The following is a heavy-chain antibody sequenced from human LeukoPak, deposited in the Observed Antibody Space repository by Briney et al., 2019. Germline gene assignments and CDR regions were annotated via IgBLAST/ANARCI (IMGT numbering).Heavy chain of an antibody. CDR2: IKQDGSEK. V-gene: IGHV3-7*01. Sequence: GGSLRLSCAASGFTFSSYWMSWVRQAPGKGLEWVANIKQDGSEKYNVDSVKGRFTISRDNAKNSLYLQMNSLRAEDTAVYYCAREGDYYDSSGYYFYYGMDVWGQGTTVTVSS. CDR1: GFTFSSYW. J-gene: IGHJ6*02. CDR3: AREGDYYDSSGYYFYYGMDV. D-gene: IGHD3-22*01.